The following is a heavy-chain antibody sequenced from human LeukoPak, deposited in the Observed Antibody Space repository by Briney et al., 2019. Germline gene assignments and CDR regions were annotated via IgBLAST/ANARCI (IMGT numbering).Heavy chain of an antibody. D-gene: IGHD6-13*01. CDR1: GFTFDDYG. CDR3: ARDEIAAPHGGY. J-gene: IGHJ4*02. V-gene: IGHV3-20*04. CDR2: INCNGGST. Sequence: GGSLRLSCAASGFTFDDYGMSWVRHAPGKGLEWVSGINCNGGSTGYADSVKGRFTISRDNAKNSLYLQMNSLRAEDTALYYCARDEIAAPHGGYWGQGTLVTVSS.